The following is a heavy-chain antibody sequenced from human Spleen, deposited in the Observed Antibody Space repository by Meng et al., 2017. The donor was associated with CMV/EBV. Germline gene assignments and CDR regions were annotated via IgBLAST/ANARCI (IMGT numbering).Heavy chain of an antibody. CDR3: AREGVDTAMVNVYYYYGMDV. Sequence: GSLRLSCTVSGGSVSSGGYYWSWIRQPPGKGLEWIGEINHSGSTNYNPSLKSRVTISVDTSKNQFSLKLSSVTAADTAVYYCAREGVDTAMVNVYYYYGMDVWGQGTTVTVSS. V-gene: IGHV4-61*08. CDR1: GGSVSSGGYY. D-gene: IGHD5-18*01. CDR2: INHSGST. J-gene: IGHJ6*02.